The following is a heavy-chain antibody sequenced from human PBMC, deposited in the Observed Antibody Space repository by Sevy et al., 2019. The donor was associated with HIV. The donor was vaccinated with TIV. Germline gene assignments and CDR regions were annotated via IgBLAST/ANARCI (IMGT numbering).Heavy chain of an antibody. CDR1: GGSISSSSYY. J-gene: IGHJ5*02. D-gene: IGHD5-18*01. CDR2: INYSGST. V-gene: IGHV4-39*01. CDR3: ARQWIQLSPKSKQNWFDP. Sequence: SETLSLTCTVSGGSISSSSYYWGWIRQPPGKGLEWIGSINYSGSTYYNPSLKSRVTISVDTSKNQFSLKPSSVTAADTAVYYCARQWIQLSPKSKQNWFDPWGQGTLVTVSS.